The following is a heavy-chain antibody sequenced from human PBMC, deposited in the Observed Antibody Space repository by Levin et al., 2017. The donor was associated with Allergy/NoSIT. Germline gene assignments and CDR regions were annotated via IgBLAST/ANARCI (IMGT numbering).Heavy chain of an antibody. J-gene: IGHJ3*01. D-gene: IGHD2-21*01. CDR3: AKDREDPVVADALDF. Sequence: HSGGSLRLSCAASGFTFSSYAMSWVRQAPGKGLEWVSTISGSGDSTFYADSVRGRFTISRDNSKSTVFLHINSLRGEDTATYYCAKDREDPVVADALDFWGQGTMVTVSS. CDR1: GFTFSSYA. V-gene: IGHV3-23*01. CDR2: ISGSGDST.